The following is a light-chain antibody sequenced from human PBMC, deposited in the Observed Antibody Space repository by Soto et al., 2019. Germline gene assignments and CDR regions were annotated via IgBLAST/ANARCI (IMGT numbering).Light chain of an antibody. J-gene: IGKJ1*01. Sequence: DIQMTQSPSSLSASVGDRVIITCRSSQSISTHLNWYQQKPGRAPKLLIYAASSLQSGVPSGFSGSGSGTDFTLTISTLQPDDFATYYCQQSYSTPWTFGQGTKVEIK. CDR1: QSISTH. CDR3: QQSYSTPWT. V-gene: IGKV1-39*01. CDR2: AAS.